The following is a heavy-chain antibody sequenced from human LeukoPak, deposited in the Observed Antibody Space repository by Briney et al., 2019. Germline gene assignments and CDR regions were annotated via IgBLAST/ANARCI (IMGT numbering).Heavy chain of an antibody. D-gene: IGHD3-22*01. V-gene: IGHV1-2*02. J-gene: IGHJ3*02. CDR3: ARDHYDSSGYYIGYDAFDI. CDR1: GYTFTGYY. Sequence: ASVKVSCKASGYTFTGYYMHWVRQAPGQGLEWMGWINPNSGGTNYAQKFQGRVTMTRDTSISTAYMELSRLRSDDTAVYYCARDHYDSSGYYIGYDAFDIWGQGTMVTVSS. CDR2: INPNSGGT.